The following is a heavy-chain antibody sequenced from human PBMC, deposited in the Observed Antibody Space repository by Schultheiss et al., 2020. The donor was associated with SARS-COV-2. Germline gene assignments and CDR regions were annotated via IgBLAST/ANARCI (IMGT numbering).Heavy chain of an antibody. CDR1: GYTFTGYY. CDR3: ARDAILGVVTGDY. J-gene: IGHJ4*02. V-gene: IGHV1-2*02. D-gene: IGHD3-3*01. CDR2: INPNSGGT. Sequence: ASVKVSCKASGYTFTGYYMHWVRQAPGQGLEWMGWINPNSGGTNYAQKFQGRVTMTRDTSISTAYMELGRLRSDDTAVYYCARDAILGVVTGDYWGQGTLVNVS.